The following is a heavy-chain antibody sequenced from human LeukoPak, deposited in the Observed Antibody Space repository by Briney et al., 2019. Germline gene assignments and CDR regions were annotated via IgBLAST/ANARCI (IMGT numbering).Heavy chain of an antibody. CDR2: ISSSSSYI. Sequence: GGSLRLSCAASGFTFSSYSMNWVRQAPGKGLEWVSSISSSSSYIYYADSVKGRFTISRDYAKNSLYLQMNSLRAEDTAVYYCAKDMRQWLVRGPFDYWGQGTLVTVSS. CDR3: AKDMRQWLVRGPFDY. J-gene: IGHJ4*02. V-gene: IGHV3-21*04. CDR1: GFTFSSYS. D-gene: IGHD6-19*01.